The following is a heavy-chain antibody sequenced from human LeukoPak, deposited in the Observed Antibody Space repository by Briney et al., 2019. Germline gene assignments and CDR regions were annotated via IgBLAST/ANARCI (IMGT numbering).Heavy chain of an antibody. CDR2: IYTSGST. CDR1: GGSISTYY. CDR3: AREEEQMARGLDP. J-gene: IGHJ5*02. D-gene: IGHD5-24*01. V-gene: IGHV4-4*07. Sequence: SETLSLTCTVSGGSISTYYWSWIRQSAGRGLEWIGRIYTSGSTNYNPSLKSRVTMSVDTSKNQFSLKLSSVTAADTAVYYCAREEEQMARGLDPWGQGALVTVSS.